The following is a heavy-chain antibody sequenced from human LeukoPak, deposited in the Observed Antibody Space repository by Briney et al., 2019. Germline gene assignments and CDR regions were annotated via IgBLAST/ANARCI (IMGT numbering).Heavy chain of an antibody. CDR1: GGTFSSYA. V-gene: IGHV1-69*13. CDR3: ASVLLRYFDWLSYYYYYGMDV. Sequence: SVEVSCKASGGTFSSYAISWVRQAPGQGLEWMGGIIPIFGTANYAQKFQGRVTITADESTSTAYMELSSLRSEDTAVYYCASVLLRYFDWLSYYYYYGMDVWGQGTTVTVSS. J-gene: IGHJ6*02. D-gene: IGHD3-9*01. CDR2: IIPIFGTA.